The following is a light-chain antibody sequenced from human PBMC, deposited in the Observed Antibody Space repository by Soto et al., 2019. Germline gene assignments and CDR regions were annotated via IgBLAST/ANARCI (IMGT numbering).Light chain of an antibody. V-gene: IGKV1-12*01. Sequence: DIQMTQSPSFVSASVGDRVTITCRASQGISRWLAWYQQRPGKAPELLIYGASSLQSGVPSRFSGSGSGTDFPLTIRSMQPEDFETYYCQQANSFPLTCGQGTRLEIK. CDR2: GAS. CDR1: QGISRW. J-gene: IGKJ5*01. CDR3: QQANSFPLT.